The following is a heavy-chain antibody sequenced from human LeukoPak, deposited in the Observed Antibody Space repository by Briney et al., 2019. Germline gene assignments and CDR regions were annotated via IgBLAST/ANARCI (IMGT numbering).Heavy chain of an antibody. CDR2: IYYSGST. D-gene: IGHD6-13*01. V-gene: IGHV4-59*08. J-gene: IGHJ4*02. CDR1: GGSISSYY. CDR3: ARQGVQQLVDYFDY. Sequence: PSETLSLTCTVSGGSISSYYWSWIRQPPGKGLEWIGYIYYSGSTNYNPSLKSRVTISVDTSKNQFSLKLSSVTAADTAVYYCARQGVQQLVDYFDYWGQGTLVTVSS.